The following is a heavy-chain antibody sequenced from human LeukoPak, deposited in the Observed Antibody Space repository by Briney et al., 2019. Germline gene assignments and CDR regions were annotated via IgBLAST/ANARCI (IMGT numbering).Heavy chain of an antibody. D-gene: IGHD1-26*01. CDR1: GGSISSGGYS. V-gene: IGHV4-30-2*01. CDR3: ARGPRGSYHDY. Sequence: SETLSLTCAVSGGSISSGGYSWSWIRQPPGKGLEWIGYIYHSGSIYYNPSLKSRVTISVDRSKNQFSLKLSSVTAADTAVYYCARGPRGSYHDYWGQGTLVTVSS. CDR2: IYHSGSI. J-gene: IGHJ4*02.